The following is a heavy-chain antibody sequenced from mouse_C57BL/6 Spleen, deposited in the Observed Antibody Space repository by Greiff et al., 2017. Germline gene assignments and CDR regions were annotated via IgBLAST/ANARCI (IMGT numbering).Heavy chain of an antibody. D-gene: IGHD1-1*01. CDR1: GYTFTEYT. J-gene: IGHJ1*03. V-gene: IGHV1-62-2*01. CDR3: ARHEEPSYYYGSSSLWYFDV. CDR2: FYPGSGSI. Sequence: VQLVESGAELVKPGASVKLSCKASGYTFTEYTIHWVKQRSGQGLEWIGWFYPGSGSIKYNEKFKDKATLTADKSSSTVYMELSRLTSEDSAVYFCARHEEPSYYYGSSSLWYFDVWGTGTTVTVSS.